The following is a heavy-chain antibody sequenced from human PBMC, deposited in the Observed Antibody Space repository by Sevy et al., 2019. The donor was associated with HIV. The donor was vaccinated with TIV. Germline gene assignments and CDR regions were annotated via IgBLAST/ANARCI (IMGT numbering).Heavy chain of an antibody. V-gene: IGHV4-38-2*02. D-gene: IGHD6-6*01. CDR3: ARDRKYPLYYFDY. J-gene: IGHJ4*02. Sequence: SETLSLTCTVSGYSIRNGYYWAWIRQPPGKGLEWIGSIHHSGITHYNPSLKSRVIISGDTSKNQVSLELSSVTAADTAMYYCARDRKYPLYYFDYWGQGILVTVSS. CDR2: IHHSGIT. CDR1: GYSIRNGYY.